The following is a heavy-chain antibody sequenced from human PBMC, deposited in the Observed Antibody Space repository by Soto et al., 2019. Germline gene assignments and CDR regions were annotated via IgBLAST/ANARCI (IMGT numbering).Heavy chain of an antibody. J-gene: IGHJ4*02. D-gene: IGHD6-6*01. CDR2: IYTDVRT. CDR1: GLTGSGNY. Sequence: GGSLRLSCAAAGLTGSGNYMSWVRQATGKGLDWVSLIYTDVRTFDADSVKGRFTLSRDNSRNTRYLQMDSLRDEDTAVYYCAEEDSSSAYYFDYRGQGSLVSVSS. V-gene: IGHV3-53*01. CDR3: AEEDSSSAYYFDY.